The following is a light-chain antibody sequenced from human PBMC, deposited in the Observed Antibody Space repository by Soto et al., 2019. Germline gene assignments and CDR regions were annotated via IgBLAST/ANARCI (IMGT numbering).Light chain of an antibody. J-gene: IGKJ4*01. Sequence: DIVLTQSPGTLSLSPGERATLSCGASQSVSSNNLAWLRQKPGQAPRLLIYGASSRATDIPDRFSGSGSGTDFTLTISRLEPEDFAVYYCQQYHTWPITFGGGTKVDIK. CDR3: QQYHTWPIT. V-gene: IGKV3-20*01. CDR2: GAS. CDR1: QSVSSNN.